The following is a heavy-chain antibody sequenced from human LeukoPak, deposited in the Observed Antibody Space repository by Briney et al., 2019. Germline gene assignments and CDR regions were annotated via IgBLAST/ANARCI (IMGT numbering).Heavy chain of an antibody. D-gene: IGHD6-19*01. CDR2: IHSSGTT. CDR3: ATEQVSGSAWGFDY. Sequence: SETLSLTCTVSGGSISSYLWSWIRQPAGKGLEWLGRIHSSGTTTYSPSLQSRLTMSVDTSKKQISLRLSSVTAADTAVYYCATEQVSGSAWGFDYWGQGSLVAVSS. CDR1: GGSISSYL. V-gene: IGHV4-4*07. J-gene: IGHJ4*02.